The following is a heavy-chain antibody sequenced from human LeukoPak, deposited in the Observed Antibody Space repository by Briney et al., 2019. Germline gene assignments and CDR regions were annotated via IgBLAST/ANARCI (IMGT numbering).Heavy chain of an antibody. J-gene: IGHJ3*02. CDR1: GFTFSSYW. CDR3: ARASEYSSSLSAVVAFDI. CDR2: IKQDGSEK. D-gene: IGHD6-6*01. Sequence: PGGSLRLSCAASGFTFSSYWMSWVRQAPGKGLEWVANIKQDGSEKYYVDSVKGRFTISRDNAKNSLYLRMNSLRAEDTAVYYCARASEYSSSLSAVVAFDIWGQGTMVTVSS. V-gene: IGHV3-7*01.